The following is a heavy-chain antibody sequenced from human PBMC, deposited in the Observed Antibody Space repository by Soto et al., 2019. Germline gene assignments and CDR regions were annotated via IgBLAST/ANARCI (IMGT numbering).Heavy chain of an antibody. CDR3: AKMEGMDPWAYSFDY. Sequence: EVQVLESGGGLVQPGGSLRLSCAVTGFTFSGFAMSWVRQAPGKGLEWVSRIYGGGNGPHYADSVKGRVIISRDNSKNTLYLQMNSLRAEDTTLYYCAKMEGMDPWAYSFDYWGQGTLVTVSS. J-gene: IGHJ4*02. CDR1: GFTFSGFA. CDR2: IYGGGNGP. V-gene: IGHV3-23*01. D-gene: IGHD2-2*03.